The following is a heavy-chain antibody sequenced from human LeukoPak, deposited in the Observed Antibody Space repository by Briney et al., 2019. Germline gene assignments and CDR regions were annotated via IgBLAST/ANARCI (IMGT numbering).Heavy chain of an antibody. CDR1: GGSISSYY. J-gene: IGHJ5*02. D-gene: IGHD6-19*01. V-gene: IGHV4-4*07. CDR2: IYTSGST. Sequence: SETLSLTCTVSGGSISSYYWSWIRQPAGKGLEWIGRIYTSGSTNYNPSLKSRVTMSVDTSKNQFSLKLSSVTAADTAVYYCAREYSSGWYARWFDPWGQGILVTVSS. CDR3: AREYSSGWYARWFDP.